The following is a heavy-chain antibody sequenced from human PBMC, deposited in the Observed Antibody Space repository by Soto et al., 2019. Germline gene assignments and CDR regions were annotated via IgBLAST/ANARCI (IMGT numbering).Heavy chain of an antibody. J-gene: IGHJ6*02. CDR1: GGSIKSGDHY. CDR3: ARGQQLVRANYYYYGMDV. D-gene: IGHD6-13*01. Sequence: PSETLSLTCSVSGGSIKSGDHYWSWIRQPPGKGLEWIGYIYYRGSTYYNPSLKSRVIISVDTSKNQFSLNLTSLTAADTAVYYCARGQQLVRANYYYYGMDVWGQGTTVTVSS. CDR2: IYYRGST. V-gene: IGHV4-30-4*01.